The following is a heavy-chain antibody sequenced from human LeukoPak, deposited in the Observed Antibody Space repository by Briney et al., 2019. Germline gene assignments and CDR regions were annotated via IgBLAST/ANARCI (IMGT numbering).Heavy chain of an antibody. CDR1: GYTFTSYD. J-gene: IGHJ4*02. Sequence: ASVKVSCKASGYTFTSYDINWVRQATGQGLEWMGWMNPNSGNTGYAQKLQGRATMTRNTSISTAYMELSSLRSEDTAVHYCARGVGAATNYFDYWGQGTLVTVSS. V-gene: IGHV1-8*01. CDR2: MNPNSGNT. CDR3: ARGVGAATNYFDY. D-gene: IGHD1-26*01.